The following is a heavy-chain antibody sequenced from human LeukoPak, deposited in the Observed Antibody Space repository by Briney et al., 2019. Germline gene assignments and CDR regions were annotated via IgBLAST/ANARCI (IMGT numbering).Heavy chain of an antibody. CDR3: ARDPVVYGNYYYMDF. V-gene: IGHV1-69*13. Sequence: GASVKVSCKASGGTFSSYAISWVRQAPGQGLEWMGGIIPIFDTANYAQKFQGRVTIIADESTSTAYMELSSLRSEDAAVYYCARDPVVYGNYYYMDFWGKGTTVTVSS. D-gene: IGHD5/OR15-5a*01. CDR2: IIPIFDTA. J-gene: IGHJ6*03. CDR1: GGTFSSYA.